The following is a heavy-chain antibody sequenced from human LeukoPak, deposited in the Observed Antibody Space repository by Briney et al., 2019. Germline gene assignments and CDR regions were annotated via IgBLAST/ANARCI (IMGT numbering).Heavy chain of an antibody. CDR3: ARAETTGIQVWLPVHN. D-gene: IGHD5-18*01. V-gene: IGHV3-7*03. CDR2: IKQDGSEK. J-gene: IGHJ4*02. Sequence: GGSLRLSCAASGFTFSTYWMSWVRQAPGKGLEWVANIKQDGSEKYYLDSVKGRFTISRDNAKNSLYLQMNSLRAEDTASYYCARAETTGIQVWLPVHNWGQGTLVTVSS. CDR1: GFTFSTYW.